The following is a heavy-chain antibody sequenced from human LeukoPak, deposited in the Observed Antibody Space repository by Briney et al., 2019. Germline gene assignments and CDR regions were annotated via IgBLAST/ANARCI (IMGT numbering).Heavy chain of an antibody. CDR2: IYPADSDT. CDR1: GYSFTSYW. V-gene: IGHV5-51*01. Sequence: GESLKIPCKGSGYSFTSYWIGWVRQMPGKGLEWMGIIYPADSDTRYSPSFQGQVTISADKSISTAYLHWNSLKVSDTAMYYCATSSFCTSGACFFDYCGQGTLVTVSS. CDR3: ATSSFCTSGACFFDY. D-gene: IGHD3/OR15-3a*01. J-gene: IGHJ4*02.